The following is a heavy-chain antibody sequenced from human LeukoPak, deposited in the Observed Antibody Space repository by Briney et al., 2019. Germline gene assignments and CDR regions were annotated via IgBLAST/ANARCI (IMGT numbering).Heavy chain of an antibody. J-gene: IGHJ4*02. CDR3: ARRWGNIVGVTYEY. V-gene: IGHV4-39*01. CDR1: GSSITSVSHY. D-gene: IGHD2-21*02. Sequence: TSETLSLTCTISGSSITSVSHYWGWIRQPPGKGLERIGDIYYTGSTYYSPSLRSRVTMSVHTSENQFSLRLNSVTAVDTAVYDCARRWGNIVGVTYEYWGQGTPVTVSS. CDR2: IYYTGST.